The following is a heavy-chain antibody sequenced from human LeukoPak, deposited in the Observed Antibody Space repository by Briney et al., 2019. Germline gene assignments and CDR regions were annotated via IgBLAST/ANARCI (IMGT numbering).Heavy chain of an antibody. CDR3: ARDPPSEGSGYYWETFYYYYYMDV. D-gene: IGHD3-22*01. CDR1: GGTFSSYA. CDR2: IIPIFGTA. Sequence: ASVKVSCKASGGTFSSYAISWVRQAPGQGLEWMGRIIPIFGTANYAQKLQGRVTITTDESTSTAYMELSSLRSEDTAVYYCARDPPSEGSGYYWETFYYYYYMDVWGKGTTVTVSS. J-gene: IGHJ6*03. V-gene: IGHV1-69*05.